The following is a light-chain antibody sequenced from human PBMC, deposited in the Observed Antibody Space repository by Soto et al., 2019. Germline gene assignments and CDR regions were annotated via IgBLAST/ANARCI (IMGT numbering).Light chain of an antibody. CDR3: QQYDYSVT. CDR1: QSVSSNC. Sequence: EIVLTQSPGTLSLSPGERATLSCRANQSVSSNCLAWYQQKPGQAPRLLIYGASSRAAAIPDRFSGSGSGTDFTLTISRLEPEDFAVYYCQQYDYSVTFGGGTKVDIK. J-gene: IGKJ4*01. CDR2: GAS. V-gene: IGKV3-20*01.